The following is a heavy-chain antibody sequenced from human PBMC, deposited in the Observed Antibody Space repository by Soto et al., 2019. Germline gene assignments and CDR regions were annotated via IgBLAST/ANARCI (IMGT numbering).Heavy chain of an antibody. CDR2: IYSGGGT. D-gene: IGHD6-6*01. CDR1: GLTVSTNY. J-gene: IGHJ6*02. Sequence: EVRLVETGGGLVQPGGSLRLSCEASGLTVSTNYMSWVRQPPGAGLEWVSVIYSGGGTYYADSVKGRFTISRDNSKNALYLQMDSLRDEDTAVYYCARGPPYRSLSGSYYYYYGMDVWGQGTTVIVSS. CDR3: ARGPPYRSLSGSYYYYYGMDV. V-gene: IGHV3-53*02.